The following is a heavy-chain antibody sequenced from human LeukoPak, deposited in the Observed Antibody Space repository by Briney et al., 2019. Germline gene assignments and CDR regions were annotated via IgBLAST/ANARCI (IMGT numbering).Heavy chain of an antibody. CDR3: ASQKRELDY. Sequence: PGGSLRLSCAASGFTFSSYGMHWVRQAPGKGLEWVAVISYDGSNKYYADSVKGRFTISRDNSKNTLYLQMNNLRPEDSAIYYCASQKRELDYWGQGTRVTVSS. CDR2: ISYDGSNK. D-gene: IGHD1-1*01. J-gene: IGHJ4*02. CDR1: GFTFSSYG. V-gene: IGHV3-30*03.